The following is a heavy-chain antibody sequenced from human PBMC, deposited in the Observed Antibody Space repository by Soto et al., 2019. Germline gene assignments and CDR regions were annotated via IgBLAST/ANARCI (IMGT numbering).Heavy chain of an antibody. CDR1: GGSFSGYY. CDR2: INHSGST. D-gene: IGHD4-17*01. V-gene: IGHV4-34*01. Sequence: SETLSLTCAVYGGSFSGYYWSWIRQPPGKGLEWIGEINHSGSTNYNPSLKSRVTISVDTSKNQFSLKLSSVTAADTAVYYCARSWNDYGDYGEFSQYAFDIWGQGTMVT. CDR3: ARSWNDYGDYGEFSQYAFDI. J-gene: IGHJ3*02.